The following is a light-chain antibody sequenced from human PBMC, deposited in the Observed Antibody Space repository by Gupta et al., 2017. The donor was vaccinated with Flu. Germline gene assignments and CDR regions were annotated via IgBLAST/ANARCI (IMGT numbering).Light chain of an antibody. J-gene: IGLJ1*01. Sequence: QSVXXQPXSXSATPGXXVTISCSXSSSNIGSNYVNWYQQIPGTAPKLLIYRNNQRPSGVPDRFSGSKSGTSASLAISGLRSEEEADYYCAAWDDSLSGLAFGTGTKVTVL. CDR1: SSNIGSNY. CDR2: RNN. V-gene: IGLV1-47*01. CDR3: AAWDDSLSGLA.